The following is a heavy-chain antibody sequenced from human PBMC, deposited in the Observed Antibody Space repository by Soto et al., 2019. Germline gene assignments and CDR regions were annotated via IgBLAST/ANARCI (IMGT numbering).Heavy chain of an antibody. V-gene: IGHV3-23*01. Sequence: WWSLRLSCAASVFTFSSYAMSWFRQAPGKGLEWVSAISGSGGSTYYADSVKGRFTISRDNSKNTLYLQMNSLRAEDTAVYYCAKDRAAGTIGDAFDIWGQGTMVTVSS. D-gene: IGHD6-13*01. CDR2: ISGSGGST. CDR3: AKDRAAGTIGDAFDI. J-gene: IGHJ3*02. CDR1: VFTFSSYA.